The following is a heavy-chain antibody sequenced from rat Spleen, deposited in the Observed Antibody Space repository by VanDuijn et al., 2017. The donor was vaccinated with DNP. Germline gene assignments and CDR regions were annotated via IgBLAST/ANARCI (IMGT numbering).Heavy chain of an antibody. D-gene: IGHD1-6*01. CDR2: IWNTGGT. J-gene: IGHJ2*01. CDR3: SKDSYGYNFDY. CDR1: GFSLTSYN. V-gene: IGHV2-41*01. Sequence: QVQLKESGPGLVQPSQTLSLTCTVAGFSLTSYNVHWVRQPPGKDLEWMGVIWNTGGTQYNSALKSRLSISKDTSKSQVFLKVNSLQTEDTAIYFCSKDSYGYNFDYWGQGVMVTVSS.